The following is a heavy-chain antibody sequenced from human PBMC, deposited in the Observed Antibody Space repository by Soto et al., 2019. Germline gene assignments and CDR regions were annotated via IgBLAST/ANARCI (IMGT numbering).Heavy chain of an antibody. CDR2: VFYGGT. D-gene: IGHD3-16*01. J-gene: IGHJ4*02. CDR1: GRSMRSNY. Sequence: LSRTCSVSGRSMRSNYWSWIRQSPDKGLEWLGYVFYGGTDYNPSLGGRVSMSVETSKSQFSLKLTSVTVADTAVYYCASYRGALYFESWGPGILVTVSS. V-gene: IGHV4-59*01. CDR3: ASYRGALYFES.